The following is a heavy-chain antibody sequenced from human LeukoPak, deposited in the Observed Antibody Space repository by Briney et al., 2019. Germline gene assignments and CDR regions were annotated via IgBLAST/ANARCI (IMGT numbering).Heavy chain of an antibody. J-gene: IGHJ4*02. V-gene: IGHV3-74*01. Sequence: XSYWMHWVRQVPGKGLVWVARINPGGSSITYADSVKGRFTISRDNAKNTLYLQMDSLRAEDTGVYYCARSNQADDYWGQGTLVTVSS. D-gene: IGHD1-14*01. CDR2: INPGGSSI. CDR3: ARSNQADDY. CDR1: XSYW.